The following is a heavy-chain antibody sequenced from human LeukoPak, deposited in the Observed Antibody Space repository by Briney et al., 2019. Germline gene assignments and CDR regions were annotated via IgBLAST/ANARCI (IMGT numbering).Heavy chain of an antibody. CDR1: GLTFSTYA. Sequence: PGGSLRLSCAASGLTFSTYAMSWVRQAPGKGLEWVSAISGSGGSTYYADSVKGRFTISRDNSKNTLYLQMNSLRAEDTSIYFCAKALEQETVIALDSWGQGTLVTVSS. CDR3: AKALEQETVIALDS. J-gene: IGHJ4*02. V-gene: IGHV3-23*01. D-gene: IGHD6-13*01. CDR2: ISGSGGST.